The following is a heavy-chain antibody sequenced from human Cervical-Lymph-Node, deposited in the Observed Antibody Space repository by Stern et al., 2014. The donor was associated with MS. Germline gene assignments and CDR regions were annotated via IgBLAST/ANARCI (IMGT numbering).Heavy chain of an antibody. CDR1: GDSISSDDFF. D-gene: IGHD4-23*01. Sequence: QVQLQESGPGLVKPSQTLSLICTVSGDSISSDDFFWSWIRHHPGKGLEWIGYIHHGVSTYYNPSLKSRIIISIDTSKNQFSLKLTSVTAADSAVYYCAKVGYGGPPKLGAFHIWGRGTMVTVS. V-gene: IGHV4-31*03. J-gene: IGHJ3*02. CDR3: AKVGYGGPPKLGAFHI. CDR2: IHHGVST.